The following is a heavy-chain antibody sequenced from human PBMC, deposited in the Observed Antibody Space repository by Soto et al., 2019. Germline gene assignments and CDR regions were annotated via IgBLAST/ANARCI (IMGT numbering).Heavy chain of an antibody. CDR1: GGSISSGDYY. Sequence: SETLSLTCTVSGGSISSGDYYWSWIRQPPGKGLEWIGYIYYSGSTYYNPSLKSRVTISVDTSKNQFSLKLSSVTAADTAVYYCATAYCSGGSCYPGGWLDPWGQGTLVTVSS. CDR2: IYYSGST. D-gene: IGHD2-15*01. V-gene: IGHV4-30-4*01. J-gene: IGHJ5*02. CDR3: ATAYCSGGSCYPGGWLDP.